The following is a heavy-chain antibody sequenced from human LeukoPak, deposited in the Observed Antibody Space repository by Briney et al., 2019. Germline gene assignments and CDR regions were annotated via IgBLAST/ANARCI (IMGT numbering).Heavy chain of an antibody. J-gene: IGHJ6*03. CDR3: ARGHYYGSGSYYSTFSYYYYMDV. Sequence: ASVKGSCKSSGYTFTRYGISWVRQAPGQGLEWMGWISTFNDNKNYAQNLQGRVTMTTDTSTSTAYMELRSLRSDDTAVYYCARGHYYGSGSYYSTFSYYYYMDVWGKGTTVTISS. D-gene: IGHD3-10*01. V-gene: IGHV1-18*01. CDR2: ISTFNDNK. CDR1: GYTFTRYG.